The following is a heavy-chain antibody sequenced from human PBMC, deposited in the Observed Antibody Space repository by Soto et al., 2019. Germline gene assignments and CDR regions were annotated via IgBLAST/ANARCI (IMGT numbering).Heavy chain of an antibody. J-gene: IGHJ4*02. CDR2: FYYTGST. D-gene: IGHD5-12*01. CDR3: AGGTDVKKVAY. CDR1: GGSVSSEHYY. Sequence: QVQLQESGPGLVKSSETLSLTCTVSGGSVSSEHYYWNWIRQPPGKGLEWIGYFYYTGSTNYNPSLERRLTMSVDMSKNHFSLKLNSVTAADTAVYYCAGGTDVKKVAYWGQGTLVTVSS. V-gene: IGHV4-61*03.